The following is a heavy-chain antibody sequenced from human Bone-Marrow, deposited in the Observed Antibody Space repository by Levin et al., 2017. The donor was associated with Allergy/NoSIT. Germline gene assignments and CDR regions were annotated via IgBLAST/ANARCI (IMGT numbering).Heavy chain of an antibody. CDR2: ISPNGGVT. V-gene: IGHV3-11*01. J-gene: IGHJ4*02. CDR3: TRDPRALDY. CDR1: GFTFSDYY. Sequence: GGSLRLCCAASGFTFSDYYMTWIRQAPGKGLELISYISPNGGVTQYVDSVRGRFIISRDNAKNSLCLQMNSLRAEDTAVYYSTRDPRALDYWGQGTLVTVSS.